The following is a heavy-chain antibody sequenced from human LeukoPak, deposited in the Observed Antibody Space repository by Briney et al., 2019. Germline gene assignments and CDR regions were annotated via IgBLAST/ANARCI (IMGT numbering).Heavy chain of an antibody. CDR2: TYYRSKGYN. Sequence: SQTLSLTCAISGDSVSSNSAAWNWIRQSPSRGLEWLGRTYYRSKGYNDYAVSVKSRITINPDTSKNQFSLQLNSVTPEDTAVYYCARDSPLTTVTTFPYWYFDLWGRGTLVTVSS. D-gene: IGHD4-17*01. V-gene: IGHV6-1*01. J-gene: IGHJ2*01. CDR1: GDSVSSNSAA. CDR3: ARDSPLTTVTTFPYWYFDL.